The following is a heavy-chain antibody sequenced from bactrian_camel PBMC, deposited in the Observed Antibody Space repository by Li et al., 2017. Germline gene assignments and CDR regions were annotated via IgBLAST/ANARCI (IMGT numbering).Heavy chain of an antibody. CDR2: ISRDGTT. CDR1: RYIFSNCI. V-gene: IGHV3S53*01. Sequence: QVQLVESGGGSVQAGGSLKLSCAASRYIFSNCIMCWYRQAPGKERELVSRISRDGTTRYADSVKGRFTGSQDKAKNTLYLRMNSLSTDDTAMYYCVKKDWWLLPDWGQGTQVTVS. CDR3: VKKDWWLLPD. D-gene: IGHD2*01. J-gene: IGHJ4*01.